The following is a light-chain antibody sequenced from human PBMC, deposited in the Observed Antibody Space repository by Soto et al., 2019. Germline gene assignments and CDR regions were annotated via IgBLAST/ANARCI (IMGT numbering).Light chain of an antibody. CDR1: QSVSSY. J-gene: IGKJ1*01. CDR2: DAS. V-gene: IGKV3-11*01. CDR3: QQRRSWPRA. Sequence: EIVLTQSPATLSLSPGARAPLSCRASQSVSSYLAWYQQKSGQAPRLLIYDASNRATGIPARFSGSGSGTDFTLTISSLEAEDFAVYYCQQRRSWPRAFGQGTKVDIK.